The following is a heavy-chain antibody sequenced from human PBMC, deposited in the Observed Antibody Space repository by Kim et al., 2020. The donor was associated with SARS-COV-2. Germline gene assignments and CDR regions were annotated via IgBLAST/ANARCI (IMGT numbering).Heavy chain of an antibody. D-gene: IGHD6-19*01. J-gene: IGHJ6*02. Sequence: TVKGRFTISRDNSKKTLYLEMNNLRPEDTAVYYCAKDRSGWGDYYFYGLDVWGQGTTVTVSS. CDR3: AKDRSGWGDYYFYGLDV. V-gene: IGHV3-30*02.